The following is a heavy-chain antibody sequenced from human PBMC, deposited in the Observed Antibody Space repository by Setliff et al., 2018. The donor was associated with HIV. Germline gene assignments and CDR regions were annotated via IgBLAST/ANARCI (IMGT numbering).Heavy chain of an antibody. V-gene: IGHV1-8*02. Sequence: ASVKVSCKASGYPFSSYDIHWVRQATGQGLEWMGWMNPNSGNTGYAQKFQGRVTMTRDTSTSTAYMELSRLRSEDTAIYYCAIGGGSQSFDWFSSPKYFHMDVWGKGTTVTVSS. CDR3: AIGGGSQSFDWFSSPKYFHMDV. CDR2: MNPNSGNT. J-gene: IGHJ6*03. D-gene: IGHD3-9*01. CDR1: GYPFSSYD.